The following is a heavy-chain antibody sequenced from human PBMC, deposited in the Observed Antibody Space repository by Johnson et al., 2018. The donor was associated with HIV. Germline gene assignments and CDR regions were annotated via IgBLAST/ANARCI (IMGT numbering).Heavy chain of an antibody. D-gene: IGHD6-13*01. CDR3: AKDQWSSSWTNDAFDF. CDR1: GFTFSDYY. V-gene: IGHV3-64*01. J-gene: IGHJ3*01. Sequence: VQLVESGGGLVKPGGSLRLSCAASGFTFSDYYMNWMRQAPGKGLEWLSYISSNGGSTYYANSVKGRFTISRDNSKNTLYLQMGSLRAEDMAVYYCAKDQWSSSWTNDAFDFWGQGTMVTVSS. CDR2: ISSNGGST.